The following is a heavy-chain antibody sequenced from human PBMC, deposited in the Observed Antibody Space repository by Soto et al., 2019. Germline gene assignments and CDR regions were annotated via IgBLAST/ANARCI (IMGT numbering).Heavy chain of an antibody. CDR3: ARGGGRHWAGGSYMDV. J-gene: IGHJ6*03. V-gene: IGHV4-34*01. D-gene: IGHD3-16*01. Sequence: QVQLQQWGAGLLKPSETLSLTCAVYGGSFSGYYWSRIRQRPGKGLEWIGESNHRGTTNYNPSIKSRVTISVATSKTQFPLKLSSVPDADTAVYYCARGGGRHWAGGSYMDVWGKGTTVTVSS. CDR1: GGSFSGYY. CDR2: SNHRGTT.